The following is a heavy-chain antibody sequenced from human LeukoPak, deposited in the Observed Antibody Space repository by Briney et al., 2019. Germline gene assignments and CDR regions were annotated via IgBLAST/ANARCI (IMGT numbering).Heavy chain of an antibody. CDR2: ISSNGGST. V-gene: IGHV3-64*01. Sequence: GGSPRLPFAASGITFSGSVMSWVGQAPGKGLALVSAISSNGGSTYYANFVKGRFTISRENPKNTMYLQMGSLRAEDMAVYYCAREADGSSGYYDRLFDYWGQGTLVTVSS. CDR3: AREADGSSGYYDRLFDY. CDR1: GITFSGSV. J-gene: IGHJ4*02. D-gene: IGHD3-22*01.